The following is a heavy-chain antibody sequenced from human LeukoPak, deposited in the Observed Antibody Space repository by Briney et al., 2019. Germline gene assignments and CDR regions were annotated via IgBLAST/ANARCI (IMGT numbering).Heavy chain of an antibody. Sequence: SETLSLTCSVSGDSISSYYWSWIRQPPGKGLEWIGYIYYSGSTYYNPSLKSRVTISVDTSKNQFSLKLSSVTAADTAVYYRARAQDLYYYGSGSPVDYWGQGTLVTVSS. D-gene: IGHD3-10*01. V-gene: IGHV4-59*08. CDR1: GDSISSYY. CDR2: IYYSGST. CDR3: ARAQDLYYYGSGSPVDY. J-gene: IGHJ4*02.